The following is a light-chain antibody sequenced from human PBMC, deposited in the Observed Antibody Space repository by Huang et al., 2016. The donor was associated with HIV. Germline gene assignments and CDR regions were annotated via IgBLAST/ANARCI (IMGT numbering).Light chain of an antibody. V-gene: IGKV3-15*01. J-gene: IGKJ4*01. CDR2: GSS. CDR1: RSVSSN. Sequence: IVMTQSPATLSVSPGERVTLSCRANRSVSSNLAWYQQRPGQAPSLLIYGSSNRAPGIPARFSGSGSGTDFSLNISSLQSEDFALYYCHQYNNWLLSFGGGTRVDI. CDR3: HQYNNWLLS.